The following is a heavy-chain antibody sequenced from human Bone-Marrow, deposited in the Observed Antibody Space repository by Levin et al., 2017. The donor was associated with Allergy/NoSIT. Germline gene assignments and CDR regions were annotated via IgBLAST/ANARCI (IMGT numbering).Heavy chain of an antibody. Sequence: SETLSLTCTVSGASTSSSDYYWGWVRQPPGKGLEWIASIYSDGRTYYNPSLESRVTMSLRTSMNQFSLNVKAVSAADTALYYCARSSSGRIRRFLGDVWGQGTTVTVSS. CDR1: GASTSSSDYY. D-gene: IGHD3-3*01. J-gene: IGHJ6*01. CDR3: ARSSSGRIRRFLGDV. CDR2: IYSDGRT. V-gene: IGHV4-39*01.